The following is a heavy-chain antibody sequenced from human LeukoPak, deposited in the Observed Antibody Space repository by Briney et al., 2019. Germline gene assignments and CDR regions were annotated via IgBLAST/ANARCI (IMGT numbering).Heavy chain of an antibody. D-gene: IGHD3-16*01. CDR2: IIPIFGTA. CDR1: GGTFSSYA. CDR3: ARGLTVKRSGDPNWFDP. Sequence: SVKVSCKASGGTFSSYAISWVRQAPGQGLEWMGGIIPIFGTANYAQKFQGRVTITADKSTSTAYTELSSLRSEDTAVYYCARGLTVKRSGDPNWFDPWGQGTLVTVSS. J-gene: IGHJ5*02. V-gene: IGHV1-69*06.